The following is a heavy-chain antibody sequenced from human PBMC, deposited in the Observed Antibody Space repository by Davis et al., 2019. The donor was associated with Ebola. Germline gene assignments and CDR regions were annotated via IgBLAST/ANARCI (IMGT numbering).Heavy chain of an antibody. J-gene: IGHJ6*04. V-gene: IGHV6-1*01. Sequence: HSQTLSLTCVISGDSVTGNNGAWNWIRQSLSRGLEWLGRTYYDRSKWYNDYAVSVKSRIIINADASKNQLSLQLNSVTPEDTALYYCARGWLRAGIDVWGEGTTVTVSS. CDR2: TYYDRSKWYN. D-gene: IGHD5-18*01. CDR1: GDSVTGNNGA. CDR3: ARGWLRAGIDV.